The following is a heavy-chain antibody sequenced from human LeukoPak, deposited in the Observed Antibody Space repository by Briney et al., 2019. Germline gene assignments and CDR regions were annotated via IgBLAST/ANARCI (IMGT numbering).Heavy chain of an antibody. Sequence: ASVKVSCKVSGYTLTELSMHWVRQAPGKGLEWMGGFDPEDGETIYAQKFQGRVTMTEDTSTDTAYMELSNLRSEDTAVYYCATALPPIVVAVAATKFYYYYGMDVWGQGTTVTVSS. V-gene: IGHV1-24*01. CDR3: ATALPPIVVAVAATKFYYYYGMDV. J-gene: IGHJ6*02. CDR2: FDPEDGET. CDR1: GYTLTELS. D-gene: IGHD2-15*01.